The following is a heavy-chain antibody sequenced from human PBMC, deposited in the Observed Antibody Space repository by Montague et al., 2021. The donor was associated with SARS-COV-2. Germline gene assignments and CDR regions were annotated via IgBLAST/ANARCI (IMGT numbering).Heavy chain of an antibody. CDR1: GGSFSTYS. J-gene: IGHJ6*03. D-gene: IGHD3-10*01. V-gene: IGHV4-34*01. CDR2: IHHGGST. CDR3: ARLGDGVVPSPILGVGPYYSYYYMDV. Sequence: SETLSLTCALHGGSFSTYSWNWIRQPPGKGLEWIGEIHHGGSTNYNPSLKSRATISADTSKNHFSLKLTSVAAADTAVYYCARLGDGVVPSPILGVGPYYSYYYMDVWGKGTTVTVSS.